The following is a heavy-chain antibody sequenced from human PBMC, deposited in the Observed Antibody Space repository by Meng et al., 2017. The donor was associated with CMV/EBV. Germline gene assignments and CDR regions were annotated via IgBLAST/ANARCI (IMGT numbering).Heavy chain of an antibody. CDR3: ASAPTYNYYDSSGYFGY. CDR2: IIPIFGTA. J-gene: IGHJ4*02. Sequence: QVQLVQSGAEVKKPGSSVKVSCKASGGTFSSYAISWVQQAPGQGLEWMGGIIPIFGTANYAQKFQGRVTITADKSTSTAYVELSSLRSEDTAVYYCASAPTYNYYDSSGYFGYWGQGTLVTVSS. V-gene: IGHV1-69*06. CDR1: GGTFSSYA. D-gene: IGHD3-22*01.